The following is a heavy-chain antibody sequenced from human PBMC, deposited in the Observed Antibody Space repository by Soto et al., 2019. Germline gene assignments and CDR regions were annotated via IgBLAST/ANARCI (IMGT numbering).Heavy chain of an antibody. CDR2: IYYSGST. J-gene: IGHJ2*01. CDR3: AREQVVVATTPHWYFDL. Sequence: SETLSLTCTVSGGSISSGGYYWSWIRQHPGKGLEWIGYIYYSGSTYYNPSLKSRVTITRDTSASTAYMELSGLRSEDTAVYYCAREQVVVATTPHWYFDLWGRGTLVTVSS. CDR1: GGSISSGGYY. D-gene: IGHD2-15*01. V-gene: IGHV4-31*03.